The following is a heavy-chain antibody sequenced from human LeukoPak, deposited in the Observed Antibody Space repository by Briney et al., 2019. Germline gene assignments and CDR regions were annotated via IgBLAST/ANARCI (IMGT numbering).Heavy chain of an antibody. J-gene: IGHJ4*02. CDR3: ARGNSNYDLSY. Sequence: GGSLRLSCAASGFTVSSNYMSWVRQAPGKGLEWVSVIYSGGSTYYADSVKGRFTISRDNSKNTLYLQMNSLRAEDTAVYYCARGNSNYDLSYWGQGTLVTVSS. V-gene: IGHV3-53*01. CDR1: GFTVSSNY. D-gene: IGHD4-11*01. CDR2: IYSGGST.